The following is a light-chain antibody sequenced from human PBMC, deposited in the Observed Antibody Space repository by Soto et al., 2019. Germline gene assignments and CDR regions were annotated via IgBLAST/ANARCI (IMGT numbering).Light chain of an antibody. V-gene: IGKV3-20*01. CDR1: QSVTSSY. CDR2: GAS. CDR3: QQYGRSPRWT. Sequence: EIVLTQSPGTLSLSPGERATLSCRASQSVTSSYLAWYQQKPGQAPRLLIYGASSRATGITDRFSGSGSGTDFTLTIGKLEPEDLAVYYCQQYGRSPRWTIGQVTKVEIK. J-gene: IGKJ1*01.